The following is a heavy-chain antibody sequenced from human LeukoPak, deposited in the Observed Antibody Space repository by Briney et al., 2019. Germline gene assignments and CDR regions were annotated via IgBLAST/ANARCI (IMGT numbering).Heavy chain of an antibody. D-gene: IGHD1-26*01. CDR3: AKWRDRSYDRGPRDSFNG. J-gene: IGHJ3*01. CDR1: GFTLSSYG. CDR2: IWYDGSKK. Sequence: GGSVTLSCAASGFTLSSYGIHGVRQAPGKGRAWVAVIWYDGSKKYYADSVKGRFTISRDNSKNTLYLQMNSLRAKRPCTSYCAKWRDRSYDRGPRDSFNGCSQATMLTASS. V-gene: IGHV3-33*06.